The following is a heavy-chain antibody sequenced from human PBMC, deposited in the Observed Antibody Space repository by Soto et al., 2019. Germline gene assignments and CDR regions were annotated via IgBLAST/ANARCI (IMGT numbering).Heavy chain of an antibody. CDR3: AKNLVWGQLEL. J-gene: IGHJ4*02. CDR1: GFTFSRVS. CDR2: ISSGSGP. D-gene: IGHD3-16*01. V-gene: IGHV3-23*01. Sequence: PGGSLRLSCEASGFTFSRVSMNWVRQVPGKGLEWVASISSGSGPYYAESLKGRFTISRDKSRNTVSLQMTSLRVDDTAVYYCAKNLVWGQLELWGQGTLVTVSS.